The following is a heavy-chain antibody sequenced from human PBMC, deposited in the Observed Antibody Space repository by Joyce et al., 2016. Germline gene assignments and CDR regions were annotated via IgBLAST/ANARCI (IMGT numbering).Heavy chain of an antibody. J-gene: IGHJ4*02. CDR3: TRSSRTGYTAGWPDFDY. V-gene: IGHV3-30*03. CDR1: EFAFSSHA. Sequence: QVPLLESGGGVAQPGRSLSLSCAASEFAFSSHAMNWVRQAPGKGLEWVAVMSYDGSHQYYADSVRGRFTTSRDNSQNTLYLQMNSLRVEDTAVYYCTRSSRTGYTAGWPDFDYWGQGTLVTVSS. CDR2: MSYDGSHQ. D-gene: IGHD2-2*02.